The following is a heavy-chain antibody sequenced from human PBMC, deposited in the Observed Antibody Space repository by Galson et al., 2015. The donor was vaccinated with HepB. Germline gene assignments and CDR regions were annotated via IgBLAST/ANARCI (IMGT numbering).Heavy chain of an antibody. CDR3: ARAGREELDYDDGSAFMFHGMDV. Sequence: SLRLSCAGSGFIFSNYGMHWVRQAPGKGLEWVAVIWYDGSNKFYADSVKGRFTIFRDNSKNTVYLQMKSLRVEDTSVYYCARAGREELDYDDGSAFMFHGMDVWGQGTTVSVSS. J-gene: IGHJ6*02. CDR1: GFIFSNYG. D-gene: IGHD3-22*01. CDR2: IWYDGSNK. V-gene: IGHV3-33*01.